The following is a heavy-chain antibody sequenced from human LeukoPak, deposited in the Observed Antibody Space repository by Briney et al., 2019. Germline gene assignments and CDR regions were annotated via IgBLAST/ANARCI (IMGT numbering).Heavy chain of an antibody. CDR2: IWYDGSNK. CDR1: GFTFSSYG. D-gene: IGHD3-16*01. V-gene: IGHV3-33*01. Sequence: GRSLRLSCAASGFTFSSYGMHWVRQAPGKGREGVAVIWYDGSNKYYADSVKGRFTISRDNSKNTLYLQMNSLRAEDTAVYYCARGGIYYYYYMDVWGKGTTVTVSS. J-gene: IGHJ6*03. CDR3: ARGGIYYYYYMDV.